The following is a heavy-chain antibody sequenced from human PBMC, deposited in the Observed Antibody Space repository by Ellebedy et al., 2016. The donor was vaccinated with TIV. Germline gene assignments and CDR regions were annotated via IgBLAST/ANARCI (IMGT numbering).Heavy chain of an antibody. J-gene: IGHJ4*02. CDR2: ISYDGTDK. Sequence: GESLKISCAASGFTFSSYSMHWVRQAPGKGLEWVAAISYDGTDKYYADSLKGRFTISRDNSRNTLYLQMNSLRAEDTAVYYCATSRSRVYWGQGTLVTVSS. CDR1: GFTFSSYS. CDR3: ATSRSRVY. V-gene: IGHV3-30-3*01.